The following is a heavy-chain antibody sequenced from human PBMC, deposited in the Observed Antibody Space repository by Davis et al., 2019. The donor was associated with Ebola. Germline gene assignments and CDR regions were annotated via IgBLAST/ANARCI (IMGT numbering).Heavy chain of an antibody. CDR2: INPGGGDT. CDR3: ARAIYYYDSSGYSDF. D-gene: IGHD3-22*01. CDR1: GYTFTNYY. J-gene: IGHJ4*02. Sequence: ASVKVSCKASGYTFTNYYMHWVRQAPGLGLEWMGIINPGGGDTSYAQKFQGRVTMTRDSSASTVYMELSSLRSEDTAVYYCARAIYYYDSSGYSDFWGQGTLVTVSS. V-gene: IGHV1-46*01.